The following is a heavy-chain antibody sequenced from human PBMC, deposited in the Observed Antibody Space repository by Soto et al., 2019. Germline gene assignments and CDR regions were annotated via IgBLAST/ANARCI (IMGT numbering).Heavy chain of an antibody. CDR1: GFTFSSYA. CDR2: IGTAGDT. D-gene: IGHD6-6*01. V-gene: IGHV3-13*04. J-gene: IGHJ5*02. CDR3: ARGALGFDP. Sequence: EVQLVESGGGLVQPGGSLRLSCAASGFTFSSYAVHWVRQATGKGLEWVSGIGTAGDTYYAGSVKGRFTISRENAKNSSYLQMNSLRAGDTAVYYCARGALGFDPWGQGTLVAVSS.